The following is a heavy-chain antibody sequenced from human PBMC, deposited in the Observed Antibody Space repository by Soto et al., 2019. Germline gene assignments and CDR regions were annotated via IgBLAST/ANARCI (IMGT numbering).Heavy chain of an antibody. Sequence: PSETLSLTCTVSGGSSSHYYWSWIRQPPGKGLEWIGYIYYSGSTNYNPSLKSRVTISVDTSKNQFSLKLSSVTAADTAVYYCARDTSSGWPDYWGQGTLVTVSS. CDR2: IYYSGST. D-gene: IGHD6-19*01. CDR3: ARDTSSGWPDY. J-gene: IGHJ4*02. CDR1: GGSSSHYY. V-gene: IGHV4-59*01.